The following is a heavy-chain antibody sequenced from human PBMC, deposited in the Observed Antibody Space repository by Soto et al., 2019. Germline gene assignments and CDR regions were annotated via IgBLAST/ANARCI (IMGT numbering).Heavy chain of an antibody. Sequence: ASVNVSCKSSGYTFTGYYIHWGRQAPGQGLEWMGWINPNSGGTNYAQKFQGRVTMTRDTSISTAYMELSRLRSDDTAVYYCARGYAYSSGGHYYYYYGMDVWGQGTTVTVSS. CDR2: INPNSGGT. CDR3: ARGYAYSSGGHYYYYYGMDV. J-gene: IGHJ6*02. V-gene: IGHV1-2*02. CDR1: GYTFTGYY. D-gene: IGHD6-19*01.